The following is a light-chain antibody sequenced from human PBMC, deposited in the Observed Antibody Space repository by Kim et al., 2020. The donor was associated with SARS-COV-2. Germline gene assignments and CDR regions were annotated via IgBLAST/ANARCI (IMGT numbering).Light chain of an antibody. Sequence: SYELTQPPSVSVAPGKTASITCGGDNLEIKSLHWYQQKPGQSPVVVIYYDTDRPSGIPERVSGSKSENTATLTISRVEAGDEADYYCQVWDSHTYHWVFG. CDR3: QVWDSHTYHWV. V-gene: IGLV3-21*04. J-gene: IGLJ3*02. CDR2: YDT. CDR1: NLEIKS.